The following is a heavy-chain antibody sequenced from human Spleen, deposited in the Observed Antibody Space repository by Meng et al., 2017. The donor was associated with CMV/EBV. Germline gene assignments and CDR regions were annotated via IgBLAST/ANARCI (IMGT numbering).Heavy chain of an antibody. CDR3: TREGGGAGLFDLAHNAFDI. CDR2: IRSKAYGGTT. Sequence: GESLKISCTASGFTFGDYAMSWVRQAPGKGLEWVGFIRSKAYGGTTEYAASVKGRFTISRDDSKSIAYLQMNSLKTEDTAVYYCTREGGGAGLFDLAHNAFDIWGQGTTVTVSS. CDR1: GFTFGDYA. V-gene: IGHV3-49*04. D-gene: IGHD3-9*01. J-gene: IGHJ3*02.